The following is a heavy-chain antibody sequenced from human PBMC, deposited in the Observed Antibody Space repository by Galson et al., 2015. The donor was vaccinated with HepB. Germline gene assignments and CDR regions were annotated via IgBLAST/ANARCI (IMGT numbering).Heavy chain of an antibody. V-gene: IGHV7-4-1*02. Sequence: SVKVSCKASGYTFTSYAMNWVRQAPGQGLGWMGWINTNTGNPTYAQGFTGRFVFSLDTSVSTAYLQISSLKAEDTAVYYCAREQWSQGREGAYYYYMDVWGKGTTVTVSS. CDR2: INTNTGNP. D-gene: IGHD6-19*01. CDR1: GYTFTSYA. J-gene: IGHJ6*03. CDR3: AREQWSQGREGAYYYYMDV.